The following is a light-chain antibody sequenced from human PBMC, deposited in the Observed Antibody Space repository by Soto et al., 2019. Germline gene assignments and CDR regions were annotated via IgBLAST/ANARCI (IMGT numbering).Light chain of an antibody. CDR1: QTVASY. V-gene: IGKV1-9*01. J-gene: IGKJ1*01. CDR3: QQLYNYPRT. Sequence: DIQLTQSPSFLSASVGDKVPITCRASQTVASYLAWFQKKPGKAPELLILDASTLRSGVPPRFSGSRSGLEFTLTISNLQPEDFATYYCQQLYNYPRTFGQGTKIDIK. CDR2: DAS.